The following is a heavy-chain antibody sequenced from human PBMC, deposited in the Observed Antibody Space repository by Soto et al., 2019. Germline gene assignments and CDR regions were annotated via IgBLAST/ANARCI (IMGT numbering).Heavy chain of an antibody. V-gene: IGHV3-73*01. CDR2: IRSKANSFAT. Sequence: GGSLRLSCAASGFTFSCSAMHWVRQSSGKGLEWVGRIRSKANSFATEYAASVKGRFTISRDDSKNTAYLQMNSLKTEDTAVYYCSRQVTTRRDFDYWGQGTLVTVSS. CDR1: GFTFSCSA. CDR3: SRQVTTRRDFDY. D-gene: IGHD4-4*01. J-gene: IGHJ4*02.